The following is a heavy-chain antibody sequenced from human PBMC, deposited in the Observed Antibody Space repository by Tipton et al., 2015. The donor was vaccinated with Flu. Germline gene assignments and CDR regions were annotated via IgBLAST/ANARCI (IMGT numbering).Heavy chain of an antibody. CDR3: ARRDYSNYVSEPKNWFDP. CDR2: IHRSGNT. D-gene: IGHD4-11*01. J-gene: IGHJ5*02. CDR1: GGSISSGGAY. Sequence: TLSLTCNVSGGSISSGGAYWSWIRQHPGKGLEWIGNIHRSGNTYHNPSLKSRVTLSVDSSKNQFSLRLTSVTAADTAVYYCARRDYSNYVSEPKNWFDPWGQGTLVTVSS. V-gene: IGHV4-39*01.